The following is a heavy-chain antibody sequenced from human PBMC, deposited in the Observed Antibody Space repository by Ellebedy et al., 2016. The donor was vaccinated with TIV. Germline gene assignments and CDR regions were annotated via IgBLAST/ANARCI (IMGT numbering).Heavy chain of an antibody. D-gene: IGHD3-3*01. J-gene: IGHJ4*02. V-gene: IGHV1-3*01. CDR2: INGGNGYT. CDR1: GYTFRDRA. Sequence: AASVKVSCKTSGYTFRDRAVHWVRQAPGQGPEWMGWINGGNGYTKYSQSFQGRVIFTRDTSASTAYTELSSLRSEDTAVYYCASWGGTYHGFWNGPLDFWGQGTLVTVSS. CDR3: ASWGGTYHGFWNGPLDF.